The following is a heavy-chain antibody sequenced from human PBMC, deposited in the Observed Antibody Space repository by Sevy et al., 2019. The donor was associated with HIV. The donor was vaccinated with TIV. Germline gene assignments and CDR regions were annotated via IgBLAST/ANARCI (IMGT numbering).Heavy chain of an antibody. CDR1: GFTFSRYW. D-gene: IGHD1-7*01. Sequence: GGSLRLSCAASGFTFSRYWMGWVRQAPGKGLEWGANIKQDAGQKYYVDSVKGRFTISRDNAKNSLYLQMNSLRAEDTAVYFWARDDGNYYFHYWGQGTLVTVSS. CDR3: ARDDGNYYFHY. J-gene: IGHJ4*02. V-gene: IGHV3-7*01. CDR2: IKQDAGQK.